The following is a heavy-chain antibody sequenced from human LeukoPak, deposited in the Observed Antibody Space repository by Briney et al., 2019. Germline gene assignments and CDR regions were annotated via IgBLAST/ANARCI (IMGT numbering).Heavy chain of an antibody. CDR1: GFTFSSYA. J-gene: IGHJ4*02. Sequence: GGSLRLSCAASGFTFSSYAMSWVRQAPGKGLEWVSAIGGSTYYADSVKGRFTISRDHSKNTLYLQMNSLRAEDTAVYYCAKLGGGTKQFDYWGQGTLVTVSS. V-gene: IGHV3-23*01. CDR2: IGGST. D-gene: IGHD2-15*01. CDR3: AKLGGGTKQFDY.